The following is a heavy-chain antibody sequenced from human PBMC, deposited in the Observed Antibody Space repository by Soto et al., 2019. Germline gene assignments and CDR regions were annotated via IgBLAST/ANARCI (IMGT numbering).Heavy chain of an antibody. CDR3: ARDKSGGIAAAGTTYDAFDI. CDR1: GGTFSSYA. V-gene: IGHV1-69*01. CDR2: IIPIFGTA. J-gene: IGHJ3*02. Sequence: QVQLVQSGAEVKKPGSSVKVSCKASGGTFSSYAISWVRQAPGQGLEWMGGIIPIFGTANYAQKFQGRVTITADESTSKAYMELSSLRSEDTAVYYCARDKSGGIAAAGTTYDAFDIWGQGTMVTVSS. D-gene: IGHD6-13*01.